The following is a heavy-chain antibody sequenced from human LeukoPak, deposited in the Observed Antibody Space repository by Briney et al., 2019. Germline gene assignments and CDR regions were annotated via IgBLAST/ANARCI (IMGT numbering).Heavy chain of an antibody. CDR3: AKGASVSCHSALDY. D-gene: IGHD3-3*01. J-gene: IGHJ4*02. CDR1: GFTFSNYA. CDR2: ISGSGDST. V-gene: IGHV3-23*01. Sequence: GSLRLSCAASGFTFSNYAMSWGRPAPGKGLEWVSVISGSGDSTYYADSVKGRFTISRDNSKNTLYLQMNSLGAEDTAVYYCAKGASVSCHSALDYWCQGTLVTVSS.